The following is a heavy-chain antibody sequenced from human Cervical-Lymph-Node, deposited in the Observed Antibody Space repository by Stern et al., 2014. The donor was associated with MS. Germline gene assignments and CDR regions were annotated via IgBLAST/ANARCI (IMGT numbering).Heavy chain of an antibody. CDR3: ARGLNQWLVHCPFDF. V-gene: IGHV1-69*01. J-gene: IGHJ4*02. CDR1: GGTFINYA. CDR2: IIPLFRRP. Sequence: QVQLGQSGAEVKKPGSSVTVSCKASGGTFINYAINWVRQAPGQGLEWMGGIIPLFRRPNYAQKFQGRVTITADDSTNTVYMDLNSLTSDDTAVYYCARGLNQWLVHCPFDFWGQGTLVTVSS. D-gene: IGHD6-19*01.